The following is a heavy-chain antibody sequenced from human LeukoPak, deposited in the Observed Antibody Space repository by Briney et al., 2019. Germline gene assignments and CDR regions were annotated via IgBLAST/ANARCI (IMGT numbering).Heavy chain of an antibody. V-gene: IGHV1-69*13. Sequence: ASVRVSCKASGGTFSSYAISWVRQAPGQGLEWMGGIIPIFGTANYAQKFQGRVTITADESTSTAYMELSSLRSEDTAVYYCASVTTGSFDYWGQGTLVTVSS. CDR2: IIPIFGTA. J-gene: IGHJ4*02. CDR3: ASVTTGSFDY. D-gene: IGHD4-17*01. CDR1: GGTFSSYA.